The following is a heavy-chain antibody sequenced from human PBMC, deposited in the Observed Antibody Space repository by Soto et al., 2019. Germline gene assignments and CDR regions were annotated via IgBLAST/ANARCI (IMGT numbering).Heavy chain of an antibody. CDR2: ISSSSSYT. CDR1: GFSFSDYY. Sequence: PGGSLRLSCAASGFSFSDYYMSWIRQAPGKGLEWVSYISSSSSYTNYADSVKGRFTISRDNAKNSLYLQMNSLRAEDTAVYYCARDIAVAAGFDYWGQGPLVTVSS. V-gene: IGHV3-11*05. J-gene: IGHJ4*02. D-gene: IGHD6-19*01. CDR3: ARDIAVAAGFDY.